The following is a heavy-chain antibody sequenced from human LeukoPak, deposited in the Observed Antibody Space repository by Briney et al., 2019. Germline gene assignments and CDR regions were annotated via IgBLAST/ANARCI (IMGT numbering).Heavy chain of an antibody. V-gene: IGHV3-9*01. D-gene: IGHD3-22*01. CDR3: AKVGSEYYYDSSGPYGMDV. Sequence: GRSLRLSCAASGFTFDDYAMHWVRQAPGKGLEWVSGISWNSGSIGYVDSVKGRFTISRDNAKNSLYLQMNSLRAEDTALYYCAKVGSEYYYDSSGPYGMDVWGQGTTVTVSS. CDR1: GFTFDDYA. CDR2: ISWNSGSI. J-gene: IGHJ6*02.